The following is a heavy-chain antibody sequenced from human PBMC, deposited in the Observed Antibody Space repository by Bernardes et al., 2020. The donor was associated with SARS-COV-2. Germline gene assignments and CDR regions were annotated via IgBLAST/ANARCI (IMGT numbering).Heavy chain of an antibody. D-gene: IGHD3-3*01. V-gene: IGHV3-33*01. Sequence: GGSLRLSCAASGFTFSSYGMHWVRQAPGKGLEWVAVIWYDGSNKYYADSVKGRFTISRDNSKNTLYLQMNSLRAEDTAVYYCARSQAPDYDQWIFGDKTNYYYYYGMDVWGQGTTVTVSS. J-gene: IGHJ6*02. CDR1: GFTFSSYG. CDR2: IWYDGSNK. CDR3: ARSQAPDYDQWIFGDKTNYYYYYGMDV.